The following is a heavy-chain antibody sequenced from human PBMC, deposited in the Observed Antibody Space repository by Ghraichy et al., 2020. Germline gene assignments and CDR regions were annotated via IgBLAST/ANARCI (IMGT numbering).Heavy chain of an antibody. CDR1: GFTFSSYG. CDR3: TRGADQYYYYGLDV. Sequence: GGSLRLSCAISGFTFSSYGMHWVRQAPGKGLEWVAVISLDGSYTYYADSVKGRFTISRDNSKNTVYLQMNSLRAEDTAVYYCTRGADQYYYYGLDVWGQGTTVTVSS. CDR2: ISLDGSYT. D-gene: IGHD3-10*01. J-gene: IGHJ6*02. V-gene: IGHV3-30*03.